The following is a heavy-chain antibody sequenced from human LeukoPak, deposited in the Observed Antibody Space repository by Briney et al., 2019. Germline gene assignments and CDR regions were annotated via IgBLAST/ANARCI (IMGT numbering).Heavy chain of an antibody. J-gene: IGHJ6*04. Sequence: GGSLSLSCVASGFTVSRNYMSCVRQPPGRGREWVSVIHSCGNTYYADSVKGRFTISRDNSKNTLYLQMNSLRAEDTAVYYCASLQVDPCSSTSCYTDVWGEGTTVTVSS. V-gene: IGHV3-53*01. CDR3: ASLQVDPCSSTSCYTDV. D-gene: IGHD2-2*02. CDR1: GFTVSRNY. CDR2: IHSCGNT.